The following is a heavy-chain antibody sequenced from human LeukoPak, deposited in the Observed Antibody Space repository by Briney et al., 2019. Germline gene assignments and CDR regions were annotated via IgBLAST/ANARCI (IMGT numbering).Heavy chain of an antibody. Sequence: GGSLRLSCAASGFTFSSYAMHWVRQAPGKGLEWVSYISISSTSTYYADSVKGRFTISRDNAKNSLYLQMNSLRDEDTAVYYCVRDGTWYDYWGQGTLVTVSS. J-gene: IGHJ4*02. CDR2: ISISSTST. CDR1: GFTFSSYA. CDR3: VRDGTWYDY. D-gene: IGHD1-26*01. V-gene: IGHV3-48*02.